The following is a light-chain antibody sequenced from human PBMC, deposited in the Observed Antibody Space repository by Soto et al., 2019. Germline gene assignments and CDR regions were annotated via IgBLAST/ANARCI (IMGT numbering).Light chain of an antibody. V-gene: IGLV2-11*01. Sequence: HSALTQPRSVSGSPGQSVTISCTGTSNDVGGYNFVSWYQQHPGKVPKLFIYDVSRRPSGVPDRFSGSKSGNTASLTISGLQAEDEADYYCSSYAGSYTVVFGGGTKLTVL. J-gene: IGLJ2*01. CDR3: SSYAGSYTVV. CDR2: DVS. CDR1: SNDVGGYNF.